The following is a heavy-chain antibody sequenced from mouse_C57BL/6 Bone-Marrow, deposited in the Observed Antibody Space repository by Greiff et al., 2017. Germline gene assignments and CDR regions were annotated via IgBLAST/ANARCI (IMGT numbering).Heavy chain of an antibody. CDR1: GYSITSGYY. CDR3: ARVGGNPAWFAY. V-gene: IGHV3-6*01. Sequence: EVQRVESGPGLVKPSQSLSLTCSVTGYSITSGYYWNWIRQFPGNKLEWMGYISYDGSNNYNPSLKNRISITRDTSKNQFFLKLNSVTTEDTATYYCARVGGNPAWFAYWGQGTLVTVSA. CDR2: ISYDGSN. D-gene: IGHD2-1*01. J-gene: IGHJ3*01.